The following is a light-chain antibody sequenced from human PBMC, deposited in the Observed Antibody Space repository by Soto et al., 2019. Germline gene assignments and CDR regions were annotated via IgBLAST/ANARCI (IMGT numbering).Light chain of an antibody. J-gene: IGKJ1*01. Sequence: DIQMTQSPSTLSASVGDRVTITCRTSQSISSWLAWYQQKPGKAPKLLIYDASSLESGVRSRFRGRGSGTEFTLTISSLQPDDLATYYCQQYNSYTPWTCGQGTKVEIK. CDR1: QSISSW. CDR3: QQYNSYTPWT. V-gene: IGKV1-5*01. CDR2: DAS.